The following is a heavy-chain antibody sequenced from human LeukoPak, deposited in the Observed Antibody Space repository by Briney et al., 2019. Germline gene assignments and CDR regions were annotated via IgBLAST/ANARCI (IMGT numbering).Heavy chain of an antibody. CDR1: GFTFSSYG. D-gene: IGHD4-17*01. Sequence: PGGALRLSCAASGFTFSSYGMHWVRQAPGKGLEWVAVIWYDGSNKYYADSVKGRFTISRDNSKNTLYLQMNSLRAEDTAVYYCARVWGDYEENWFDPWGQGTLVTVSS. V-gene: IGHV3-33*01. CDR2: IWYDGSNK. CDR3: ARVWGDYEENWFDP. J-gene: IGHJ5*02.